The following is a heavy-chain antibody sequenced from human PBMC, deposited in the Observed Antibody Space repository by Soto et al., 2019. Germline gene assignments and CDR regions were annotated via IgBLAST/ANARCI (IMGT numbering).Heavy chain of an antibody. D-gene: IGHD2-8*01. CDR2: VSYDGSKK. J-gene: IGHJ4*02. CDR3: AREGARYYVNGVCPFDY. V-gene: IGHV3-33*01. Sequence: QVQLVESGGGVVQPGRSLRLSCVASGVTFSTYGMHWVRQAPGKGLEWVALVSYDGSKKYYADSVKGRFTISRDNSKNKLYLKMNRLRAEDTAVYYCAREGARYYVNGVCPFDYWGQGSLVTVSS. CDR1: GVTFSTYG.